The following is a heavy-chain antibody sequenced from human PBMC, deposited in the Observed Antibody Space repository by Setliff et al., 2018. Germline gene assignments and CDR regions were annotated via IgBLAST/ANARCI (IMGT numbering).Heavy chain of an antibody. Sequence: SETLSLTCTVSGGSVSSSGFFWGWLRQAPGKGLEWIGNLYDSGSSNYNASLKSRLIITRDTSKNQISLKLTSVTAADTAVYYCGRGFSRTEGWGNWFDPWGQGILVTVSS. D-gene: IGHD3-3*02. CDR2: LYDSGSS. CDR1: GGSVSSSGFF. V-gene: IGHV4-39*01. J-gene: IGHJ5*02. CDR3: GRGFSRTEGWGNWFDP.